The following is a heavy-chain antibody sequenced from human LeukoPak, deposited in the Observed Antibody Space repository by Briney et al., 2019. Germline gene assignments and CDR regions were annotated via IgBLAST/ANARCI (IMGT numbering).Heavy chain of an antibody. CDR1: GDSMSSTKW. CDR2: IYHSGST. CDR3: ARIMAVAGTDY. Sequence: PSGTLSLTCAVSGDSMSSTKWWSWVRQPPGKGLEWIGEIYHSGSTNYNPSLKSRVTISGDTSKNQFSLKVTSVTAADTAVYYCARIMAVAGTDYWGQGTLVTVSS. J-gene: IGHJ4*02. V-gene: IGHV4-4*02. D-gene: IGHD6-19*01.